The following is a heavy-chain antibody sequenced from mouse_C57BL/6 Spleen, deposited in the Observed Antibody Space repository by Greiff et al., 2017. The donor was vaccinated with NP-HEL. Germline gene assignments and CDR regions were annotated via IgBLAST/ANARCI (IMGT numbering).Heavy chain of an antibody. Sequence: VQLQQSGAELVKPGASVKLSCKASGYTFTSYWMHWVKQRPGQGLEWIGMIHPNSGSTNYNEKFKSKATLTVDKSSSTAYMQLSSLTSEDSAVYYCARDGHSVGSSWFAYWGQVTLVTVSA. CDR1: GYTFTSYW. CDR2: IHPNSGST. CDR3: ARDGHSVGSSWFAY. J-gene: IGHJ3*01. D-gene: IGHD1-1*01. V-gene: IGHV1-64*01.